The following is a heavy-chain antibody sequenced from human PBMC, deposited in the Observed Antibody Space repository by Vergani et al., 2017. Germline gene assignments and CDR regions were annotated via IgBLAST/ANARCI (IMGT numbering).Heavy chain of an antibody. CDR1: GGTFSSYA. V-gene: IGHV1-69*06. Sequence: QVQLVQSGAEVKKPGSSVKVSCKASGGTFSSYAISWVRQAPGQGLEWMGGIIPIFGTANYAQKFQGRVTMTEDTSTDTAYMELSSLRSEDTAVYYCATPGGVAGTFSPFDYWGQGTLVTVSS. J-gene: IGHJ4*02. CDR3: ATPGGVAGTFSPFDY. D-gene: IGHD6-19*01. CDR2: IIPIFGTA.